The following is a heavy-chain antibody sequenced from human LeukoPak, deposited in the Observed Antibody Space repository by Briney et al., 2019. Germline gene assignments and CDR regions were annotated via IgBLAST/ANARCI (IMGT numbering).Heavy chain of an antibody. Sequence: GGSLRLSCAASGFTFSDYYTSWIRQAPGKGLEWVSYISSSGSTIYYADSVKGRFTISRDNAKNSLYLQMNSLRAEDTAVYYCARDFEYSSSSPNYWGQGTLVTVSS. J-gene: IGHJ4*02. V-gene: IGHV3-11*04. CDR1: GFTFSDYY. D-gene: IGHD6-6*01. CDR2: ISSSGSTI. CDR3: ARDFEYSSSSPNY.